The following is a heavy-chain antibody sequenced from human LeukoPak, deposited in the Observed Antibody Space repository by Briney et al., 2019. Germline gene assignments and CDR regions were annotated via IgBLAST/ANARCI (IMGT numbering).Heavy chain of an antibody. CDR1: GYTFSDYF. J-gene: IGHJ5*02. CDR2: INPYNGGT. Sequence: ASVKVSCKASGYTFSDYFIHWVRQAPGQGLEWMGRINPYNGGTTYAQSLQGRVTLTRDTSITTVYLELTGLRPDDTAVYYCASLQGGNSDWLDPWGQGTLVTVSS. V-gene: IGHV1-2*06. D-gene: IGHD4-23*01. CDR3: ASLQGGNSDWLDP.